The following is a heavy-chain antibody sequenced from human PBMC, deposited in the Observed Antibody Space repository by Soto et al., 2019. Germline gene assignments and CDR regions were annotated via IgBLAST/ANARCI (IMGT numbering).Heavy chain of an antibody. Sequence: SETLSLTCTVSCGSISSNYWTWIRQPPGKGLEWIGYVYNSGSTDYNPSLKSRVTISEDTSKSQFSLKVNSMTAADTAVYYCARYRREAVAGYTLDNWGQGILVTVSS. CDR3: ARYRREAVAGYTLDN. D-gene: IGHD6-13*01. CDR2: VYNSGST. V-gene: IGHV4-59*01. CDR1: CGSISSNY. J-gene: IGHJ4*02.